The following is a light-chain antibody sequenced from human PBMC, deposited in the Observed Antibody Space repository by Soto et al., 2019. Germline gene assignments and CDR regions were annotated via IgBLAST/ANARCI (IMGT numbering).Light chain of an antibody. CDR2: GAS. V-gene: IGKV3-15*01. Sequence: EIVMTQSPATLSVSPGETATLSCRASQSVGSAVAWYQHKPGQAPKLLIVGASIRVTGVPGRFSRGGSGREFTLSIATLQPDDFVVYYCQQYRNRPPRTFGGGTTVEI. J-gene: IGKJ4*01. CDR3: QQYRNRPPRT. CDR1: QSVGSA.